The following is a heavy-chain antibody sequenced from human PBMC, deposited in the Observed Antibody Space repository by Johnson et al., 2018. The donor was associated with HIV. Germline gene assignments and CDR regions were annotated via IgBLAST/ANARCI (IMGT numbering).Heavy chain of an antibody. CDR3: AKGDYCDYEGSYAFDI. Sequence: QVQLVESVGGVVHPGRSLRLSCAASGFTFRSYPMNWVRQAPGKGLEWVAFIRYDGTNKYYAGSVKGRFTISRDNSKNMLYLQMNSLRAEDTAVYYCAKGDYCDYEGSYAFDIWGQGTMVTVSS. J-gene: IGHJ3*02. D-gene: IGHD4-17*01. CDR2: IRYDGTNK. V-gene: IGHV3-30*02. CDR1: GFTFRSYP.